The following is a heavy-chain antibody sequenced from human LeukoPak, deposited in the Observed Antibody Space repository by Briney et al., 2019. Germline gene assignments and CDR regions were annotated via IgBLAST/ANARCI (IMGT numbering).Heavy chain of an antibody. D-gene: IGHD6-13*01. CDR3: ARPQFRDSSSTWFDP. CDR2: IYHSGST. Sequence: SETLSLTCTVSGGSISSYYWSWIRQPPGKGLEWIGYIYHSGSTNYNPSLKSRVTISVDTSKNQFSLKLSSVTAADTAVYYCARPQFRDSSSTWFDPWGQGTLVTVSS. CDR1: GGSISSYY. J-gene: IGHJ5*02. V-gene: IGHV4-59*08.